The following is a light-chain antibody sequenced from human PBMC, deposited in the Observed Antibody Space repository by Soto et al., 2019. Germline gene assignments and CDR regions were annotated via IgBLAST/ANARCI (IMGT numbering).Light chain of an antibody. Sequence: VMTECPATLSVTPGERVTFSCRASQGISRKVAWYQHKPGQAPRLLIYRASSRATGISGSFSGSGSGTEFTLTITSLQSEDFAVYYCQQYNKWPITFGQGTRLEI. J-gene: IGKJ5*01. CDR1: QGISRK. CDR2: RAS. V-gene: IGKV3-15*01. CDR3: QQYNKWPIT.